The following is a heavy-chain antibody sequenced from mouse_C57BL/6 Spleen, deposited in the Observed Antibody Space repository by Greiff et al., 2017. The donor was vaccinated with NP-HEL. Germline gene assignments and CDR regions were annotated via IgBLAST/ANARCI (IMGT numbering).Heavy chain of an antibody. D-gene: IGHD2-3*01. J-gene: IGHJ1*03. CDR2: ISDGGSYT. V-gene: IGHV5-4*03. CDR1: GFTFSSYA. CDR3: ARVDGSPWYFDV. Sequence: EVKLMESGGGLVKPGGSLKLSCAASGFTFSSYAMSWVRQTPEKRLEWVATISDGGSYTYYPDNVKGRFTISRDNAKNNLYLQMSHLKSEDTSMYYCARVDGSPWYFDVWGTGTTVTVSS.